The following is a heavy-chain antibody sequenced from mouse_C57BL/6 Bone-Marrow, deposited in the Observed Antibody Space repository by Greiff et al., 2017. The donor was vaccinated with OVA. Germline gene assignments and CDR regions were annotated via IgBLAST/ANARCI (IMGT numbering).Heavy chain of an antibody. CDR1: GYTFTSYG. Sequence: VQLQQSGAELARPGASVKLSCKASGYTFTSYGISWVKQRTGQGLEWIGEIYPRSGNTYYNEKFKGKATLTADKSSSTAYMELRSLTSEDSAVYFCAGGGGSSGYVWRAYWGQGTLVTVSA. CDR2: IYPRSGNT. J-gene: IGHJ3*01. CDR3: AGGGGSSGYVWRAY. D-gene: IGHD3-2*02. V-gene: IGHV1-81*01.